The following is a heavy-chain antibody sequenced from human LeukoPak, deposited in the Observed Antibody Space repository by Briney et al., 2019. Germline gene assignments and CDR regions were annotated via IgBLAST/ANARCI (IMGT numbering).Heavy chain of an antibody. CDR3: AKEGERRWLQAQGGNWFDP. CDR2: IYYSGST. CDR1: GGSISSSSYY. V-gene: IGHV4-39*07. D-gene: IGHD5-24*01. J-gene: IGHJ5*02. Sequence: ASETLSLTCTVSGGSISSSSYYWGWIRQPPGKGLEWIGSIYYSGSTYYNPSLKSRVTISVDTSKNQFSLKLSSVTAADTAVYYCAKEGERRWLQAQGGNWFDPWGQGTLVTVSS.